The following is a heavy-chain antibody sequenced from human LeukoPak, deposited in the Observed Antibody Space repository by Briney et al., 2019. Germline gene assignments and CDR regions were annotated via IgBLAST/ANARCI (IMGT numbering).Heavy chain of an antibody. Sequence: PSETLSLTCTVSGGSISSSDYFWGWIRQPPGKGLEWIGTIYYRGSTYYNPSLKSRVTISVDTSKNQFSLKLNSVTAADTAVHYCARRGGSYYFDNWGQGTLVTVSS. CDR2: IYYRGST. CDR3: ARRGGSYYFDN. D-gene: IGHD1-26*01. J-gene: IGHJ4*02. CDR1: GGSISSSDYF. V-gene: IGHV4-39*01.